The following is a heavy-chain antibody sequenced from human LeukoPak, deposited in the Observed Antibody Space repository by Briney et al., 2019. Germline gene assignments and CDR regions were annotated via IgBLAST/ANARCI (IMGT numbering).Heavy chain of an antibody. CDR3: ATNDAFDI. J-gene: IGHJ3*02. CDR2: ISYDGSKK. CDR1: GFTFSSYA. V-gene: IGHV3-30-3*01. Sequence: GGSLRLSCAASGFTFSSYAMHWVRQAPGKGLEWVAVISYDGSKKYYADSVKGRFTISRDNSKNTLYLQMNSLRAEDTAVHYCATNDAFDIWGQGTMVTVSS.